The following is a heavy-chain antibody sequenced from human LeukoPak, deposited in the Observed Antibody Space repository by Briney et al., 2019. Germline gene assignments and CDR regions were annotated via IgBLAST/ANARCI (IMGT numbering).Heavy chain of an antibody. CDR1: GYTFTGYY. V-gene: IGHV1-8*02. CDR2: MNPNSGNT. D-gene: IGHD3-10*01. CDR3: ARGGSGTQYYYYYYMDV. Sequence: ASVKVSCEASGYTFTGYYMHWVRQAPGQGLEWMGWMNPNSGNTGYAQKFQGRVTMTRNTSISTAYMELSSLRSEDTAVYYCARGGSGTQYYYYYYMDVWGKGTTVTISS. J-gene: IGHJ6*03.